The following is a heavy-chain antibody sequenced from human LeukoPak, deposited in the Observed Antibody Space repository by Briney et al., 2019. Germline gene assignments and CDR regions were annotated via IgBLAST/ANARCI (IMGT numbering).Heavy chain of an antibody. CDR3: AREEVISGGSCYSECTYFDY. J-gene: IGHJ4*02. V-gene: IGHV3-30-3*01. CDR2: ISYDGSNK. Sequence: GRSLRLSCAASGFTFSSYAMHWVRQAPGKGLEWVAVISYDGSNKYYADSVKGRFTISRDNSKNTLYLQMNSQRAEDTAVYYCAREEVISGGSCYSECTYFDYWGQGTLVTVSS. CDR1: GFTFSSYA. D-gene: IGHD2-15*01.